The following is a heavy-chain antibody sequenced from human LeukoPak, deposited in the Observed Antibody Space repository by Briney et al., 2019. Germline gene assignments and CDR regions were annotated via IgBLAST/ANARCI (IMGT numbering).Heavy chain of an antibody. D-gene: IGHD1-1*01. V-gene: IGHV3-23*01. CDR3: ARDLDENYGMDV. CDR2: ISGSGGST. CDR1: GFTFSSYA. J-gene: IGHJ6*02. Sequence: GGSLRLSCAASGFTFSSYAMSWVRQAPGKGLEWVSAISGSGGSTYYADSVKGRFTISRDNSKNTLYLQMNSLRAEDTAVYYCARDLDENYGMDVWGQGTTVTVSS.